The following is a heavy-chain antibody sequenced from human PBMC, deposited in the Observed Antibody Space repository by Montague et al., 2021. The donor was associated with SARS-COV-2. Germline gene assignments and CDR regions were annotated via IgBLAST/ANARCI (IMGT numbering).Heavy chain of an antibody. J-gene: IGHJ4*02. D-gene: IGHD1-14*01. CDR2: INNRATT. Sequence: SETLSLTCTVSNDSINNYTRGWIRQAPGRGLVWSGDINNRATTDYNTSPRSRGTISMDAYRNQLSLKLKSVTTADTAIYYCATDDETDRPADFDYWGRGILVTVSS. CDR1: NDSINNYT. CDR3: ATDDETDRPADFDY. V-gene: IGHV4-59*01.